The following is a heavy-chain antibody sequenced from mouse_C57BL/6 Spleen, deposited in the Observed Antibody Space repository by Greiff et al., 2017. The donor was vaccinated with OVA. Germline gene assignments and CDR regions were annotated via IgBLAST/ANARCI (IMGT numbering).Heavy chain of an antibody. CDR1: GFTFSDYY. CDR3: ARDGDGSSYRYFDV. CDR2: INYDGSST. Sequence: EVMLVESEGGLVQPGSSMKLSCTASGFTFSDYYMAWVRQVPEKGLEWVANINYDGSSTYYLDSLKSRFIISRDNAKNILYLQMSSLKSEDTATYYCARDGDGSSYRYFDVWGTGTTVTVSS. J-gene: IGHJ1*03. V-gene: IGHV5-16*01. D-gene: IGHD1-1*01.